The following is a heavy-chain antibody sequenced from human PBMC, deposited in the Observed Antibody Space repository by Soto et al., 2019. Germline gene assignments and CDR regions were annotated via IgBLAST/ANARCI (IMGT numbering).Heavy chain of an antibody. CDR1: GFTFSSYG. J-gene: IGHJ6*02. Sequence: QVQLVESGGGVVQPGRSLRLSCAASGFTFSSYGMHWVRQAPGKGLEWVAVISHDGSNKYYADSVKGRFTISRDNSKNTLYLQMNSLRAEDTAVYYCAKVAVVRDYYYGMDVWGQGTTVTVSS. CDR3: AKVAVVRDYYYGMDV. CDR2: ISHDGSNK. D-gene: IGHD2-15*01. V-gene: IGHV3-30*18.